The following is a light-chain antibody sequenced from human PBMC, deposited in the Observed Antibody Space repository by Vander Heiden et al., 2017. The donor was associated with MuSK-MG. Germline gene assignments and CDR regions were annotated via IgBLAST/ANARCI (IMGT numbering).Light chain of an antibody. J-gene: IGKJ4*01. V-gene: IGKV1-39*01. CDR3: QQSDSTPLT. CDR1: QSISSY. Sequence: DIQMTQSPSSLSASVGDRVTITCRASQSISSYLNWYQQKPGKAPKLLIYAASSLQSGVPSRFSGSGSGTDFTLTISSLQPEDFATYYCQQSDSTPLTFDAGTKVEIK. CDR2: AAS.